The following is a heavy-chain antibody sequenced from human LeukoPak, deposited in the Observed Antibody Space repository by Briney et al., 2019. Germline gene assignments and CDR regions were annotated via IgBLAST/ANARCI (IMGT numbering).Heavy chain of an antibody. D-gene: IGHD1-7*01. CDR3: ARGPLGGTTDY. J-gene: IGHJ4*02. V-gene: IGHV4-59*01. Sequence: PSETLSLTCTVSGGSISSYYWSWIRQPPGKGLEWIGYIYYSGSTNYNPSLKSRVTISVDTSKDQFSLKLSSVTAADTAVYYCARGPLGGTTDYWGQGTLVTVSS. CDR2: IYYSGST. CDR1: GGSISSYY.